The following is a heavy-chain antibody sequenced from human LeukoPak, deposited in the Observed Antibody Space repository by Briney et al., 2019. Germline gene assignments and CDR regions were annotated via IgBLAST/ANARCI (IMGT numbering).Heavy chain of an antibody. Sequence: GRSLRLSCAASGFTFSSYGMHWVRQAPGKGLEWVAVIWYDGSNKYYADSVKGRFTISRDSSKNTLYLQMNSLRAEDTAVYYCAKVGYSSSPDYWGQGTLVTVSS. CDR2: IWYDGSNK. CDR1: GFTFSSYG. D-gene: IGHD6-19*01. J-gene: IGHJ4*02. CDR3: AKVGYSSSPDY. V-gene: IGHV3-33*06.